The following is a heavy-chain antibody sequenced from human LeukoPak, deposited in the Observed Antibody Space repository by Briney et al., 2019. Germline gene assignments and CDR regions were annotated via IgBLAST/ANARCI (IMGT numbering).Heavy chain of an antibody. J-gene: IGHJ4*02. CDR3: ARDGYDFWSGYYHASHFDY. D-gene: IGHD3-3*01. V-gene: IGHV3-48*02. CDR2: ISSSSSTI. Sequence: GGSLRLSCAASGFTFSSYSMTWVRQAPVKGLEWVSYISSSSSTIYYADSVKGRFTISRDNAKNSLYLQMNSLRDEDTAVYYCARDGYDFWSGYYHASHFDYWGQGTLVTVSS. CDR1: GFTFSSYS.